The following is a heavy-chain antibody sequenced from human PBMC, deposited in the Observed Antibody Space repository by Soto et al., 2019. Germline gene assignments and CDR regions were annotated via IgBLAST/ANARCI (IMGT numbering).Heavy chain of an antibody. Sequence: SETLSLTCTVSGGSISSGGYYWIWIRQHPGKGLEWIGYIYYSGSTYYNPSLKSRVTISVDTSKNQFSLKLSSVTAADTAVYYCARLSRVTTDYWGQGTLVTVS. V-gene: IGHV4-31*03. J-gene: IGHJ4*02. CDR1: GGSISSGGYY. CDR3: ARLSRVTTDY. CDR2: IYYSGST. D-gene: IGHD4-4*01.